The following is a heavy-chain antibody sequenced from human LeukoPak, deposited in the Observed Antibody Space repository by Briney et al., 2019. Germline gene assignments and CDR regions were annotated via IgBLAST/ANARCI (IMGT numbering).Heavy chain of an antibody. CDR3: ARDLPLVGFWSGYYTFDY. CDR2: INPNSGGT. J-gene: IGHJ4*02. V-gene: IGHV1-2*02. D-gene: IGHD3-3*01. Sequence: ASVKVSCKASGYTFTGYYMHWVRQAPGQGLEWMGWINPNSGGTNYAQKLQGRVTMTRDTSISTAFMELSRLRSDDTAVYYCARDLPLVGFWSGYYTFDYWGQGTLVTVSS. CDR1: GYTFTGYY.